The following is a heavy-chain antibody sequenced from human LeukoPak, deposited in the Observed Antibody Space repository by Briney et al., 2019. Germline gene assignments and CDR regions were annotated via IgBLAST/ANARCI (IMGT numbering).Heavy chain of an antibody. J-gene: IGHJ4*02. Sequence: PGASPRLSCAASGFTFSSYAMSWVRQAPGKGLEWVSAISGSGGSTYYADSVKGRFTISRDDSKNTLYLQMNSLRAEDTAVYYCAKAGYSSGWYVLASWGQGTLVTVSS. D-gene: IGHD6-19*01. V-gene: IGHV3-23*01. CDR1: GFTFSSYA. CDR3: AKAGYSSGWYVLAS. CDR2: ISGSGGST.